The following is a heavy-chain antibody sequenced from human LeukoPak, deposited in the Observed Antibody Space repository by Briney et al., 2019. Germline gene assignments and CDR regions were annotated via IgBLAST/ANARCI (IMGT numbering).Heavy chain of an antibody. D-gene: IGHD2-2*02. V-gene: IGHV5-51*01. CDR2: ICPDDSDT. Sequence: GESLKISSNGSGYSFTSHWIGWVRQMPGKGLEWMWIICPDDSDTRYSPAFQGQVTISADKSISTAHLQWSSLKASDTAMYYCARAISPGRYSWNYWGQGTLVTVS. J-gene: IGHJ4*02. CDR3: ARAISPGRYSWNY. CDR1: GYSFTSHW.